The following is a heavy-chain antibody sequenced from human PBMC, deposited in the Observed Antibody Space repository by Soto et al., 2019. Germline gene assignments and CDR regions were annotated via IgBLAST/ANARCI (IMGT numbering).Heavy chain of an antibody. CDR3: ASPYYYDSSGHYNDAFDI. CDR2: ISYDGSNK. V-gene: IGHV3-30-3*01. D-gene: IGHD3-22*01. Sequence: QVQLVESGGGVVQPGRSLRLSCAASGFTFSSYAMHWVRQAPGKGLEWVAVISYDGSNKYYADSVKGRFTISRDNSKNTLYLQMNSLRAEDTAVYYCASPYYYDSSGHYNDAFDIWGQGTMVTVSS. CDR1: GFTFSSYA. J-gene: IGHJ3*02.